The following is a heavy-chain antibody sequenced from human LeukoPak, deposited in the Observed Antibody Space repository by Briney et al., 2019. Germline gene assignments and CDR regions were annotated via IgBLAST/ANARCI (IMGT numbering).Heavy chain of an antibody. Sequence: GESLQISCKGSGYSFTSYWISWVRQMPGKGLEWMGRIDPSDSYTNYSPSFQGHVTISANKSISTAYLQWSSLKASDTAMYYCARHRPYSSSLYLYGFDYWGQGTLVTVSS. CDR2: IDPSDSYT. D-gene: IGHD6-13*01. CDR3: ARHRPYSSSLYLYGFDY. V-gene: IGHV5-10-1*01. J-gene: IGHJ4*02. CDR1: GYSFTSYW.